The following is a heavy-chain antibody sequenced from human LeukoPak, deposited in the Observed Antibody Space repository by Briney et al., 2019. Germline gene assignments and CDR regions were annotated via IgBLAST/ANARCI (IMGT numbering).Heavy chain of an antibody. Sequence: GGSLRLSCAASGFTFDDYAMHWVRQAPGKGLEWVSLIYSGGDKRYAASVKGRFTISRDNSKNTLYLQMDSLRVEDTAVYYCGGYSSLDHWGQGTLVTVSS. CDR3: GGYSSLDH. J-gene: IGHJ4*02. V-gene: IGHV3-53*01. D-gene: IGHD3-22*01. CDR1: GFTFDDYA. CDR2: IYSGGDK.